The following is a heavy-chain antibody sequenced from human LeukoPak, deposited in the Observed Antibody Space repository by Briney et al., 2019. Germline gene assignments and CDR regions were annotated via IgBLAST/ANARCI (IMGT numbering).Heavy chain of an antibody. Sequence: ASVKVSCKASGYTFTSYGISWVRQAPGQGLEWMGWISAYNGNTNYAQKLQGRVTMTTDTSTSTAYMELSSLRSEDMAVYYCARVRGSGWFLDYWGQGTLVTVSS. CDR1: GYTFTSYG. CDR2: ISAYNGNT. J-gene: IGHJ4*02. CDR3: ARVRGSGWFLDY. D-gene: IGHD6-19*01. V-gene: IGHV1-18*03.